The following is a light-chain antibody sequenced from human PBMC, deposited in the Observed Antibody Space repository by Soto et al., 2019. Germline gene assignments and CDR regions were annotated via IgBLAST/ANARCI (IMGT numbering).Light chain of an antibody. CDR3: QQRSNWPPA. V-gene: IGKV3-11*01. CDR1: QSVSSY. CDR2: DAS. J-gene: IGKJ5*01. Sequence: DIVLTQSPSTLSLYPGERAPVSCRASQSVSSYLAWYQQKPGQAPRLLIYDASNRATGIPARFSGSGSGTDFTLTISSLEPEDFAVYYCQQRSNWPPAFGQGTRLEIK.